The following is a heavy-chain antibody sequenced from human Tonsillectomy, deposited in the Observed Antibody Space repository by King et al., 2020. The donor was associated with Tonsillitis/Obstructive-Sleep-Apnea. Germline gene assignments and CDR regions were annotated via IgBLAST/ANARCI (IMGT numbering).Heavy chain of an antibody. CDR2: ISSSGSYI. CDR3: ARVGYCSSPSCYWYFDL. V-gene: IGHV3-21*01. CDR1: GFTFSSYT. Sequence: VQLVESGGGLVKPGGSLRLSCAASGFTFSSYTMNWVRQAPGKGLEWVSSISSSGSYIYYVDSLKGRFTISRDNAKNSLYLQMNSLRAEDTAVYYCARVGYCSSPSCYWYFDLWGRGTLVTVSS. J-gene: IGHJ2*01. D-gene: IGHD2-2*01.